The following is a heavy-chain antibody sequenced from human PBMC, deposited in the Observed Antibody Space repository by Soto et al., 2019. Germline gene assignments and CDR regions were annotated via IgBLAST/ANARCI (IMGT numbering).Heavy chain of an antibody. CDR3: ARRRGFPYSYGMDV. J-gene: IGHJ6*02. CDR1: GGSISSGGYS. D-gene: IGHD5-12*01. V-gene: IGHV4-30-2*01. Sequence: QLQLQESGSGLVKPSQTLSLTCAVSGGSISSGGYSWSWIRQPPGKGLEWIGYIYHSGSTYYNPSPKSRVTISVDRSTNPFSLELRSVPAAATAVYYCARRRGFPYSYGMDVWGQGTTVTVSS. CDR2: IYHSGST.